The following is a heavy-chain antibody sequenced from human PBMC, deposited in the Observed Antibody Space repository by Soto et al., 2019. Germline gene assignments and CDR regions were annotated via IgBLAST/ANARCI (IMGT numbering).Heavy chain of an antibody. CDR3: ARSGYSYGPNPLLY. D-gene: IGHD5-18*01. Sequence: SSETLSLTCTVSGGSISSGGYYWIWIRQHPGKGLEWIGYIYYSGSTYYNPSLKSRVTISVDTSKNQFSLKLSSVTAADTAVYYCARSGYSYGPNPLLYWGQGTLVTVSS. CDR2: IYYSGST. J-gene: IGHJ4*02. CDR1: GGSISSGGYY. V-gene: IGHV4-31*03.